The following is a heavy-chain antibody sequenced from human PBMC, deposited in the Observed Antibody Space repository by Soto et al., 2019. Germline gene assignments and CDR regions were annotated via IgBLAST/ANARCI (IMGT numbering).Heavy chain of an antibody. Sequence: SVKVSCKDSVGTFSSYAISWVRQATGQGLEWMGGIIPIFGTANYAQKFQGRVTITADESTSTAYMELSSLRSEDTAVYYCARSKQVGATTPADYYYYGMDVWGQGTTVTVSS. J-gene: IGHJ6*02. CDR1: VGTFSSYA. CDR3: ARSKQVGATTPADYYYYGMDV. V-gene: IGHV1-69*13. CDR2: IIPIFGTA. D-gene: IGHD1-26*01.